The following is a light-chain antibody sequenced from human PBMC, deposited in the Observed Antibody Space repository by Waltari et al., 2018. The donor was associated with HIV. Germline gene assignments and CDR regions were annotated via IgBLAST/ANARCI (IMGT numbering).Light chain of an antibody. Sequence: QFALAQPRSVSGSPGQSVSIPCTGSNRDVANFNYVSWYQQHPGKVPKLIIYDVTKGPAGVPNRFCGSRSGNTASLTISGLQADDEADYYCCSVGNNDIWVFGGGTKVTVL. CDR2: DVT. CDR1: NRDVANFNY. CDR3: CSVGNNDIWV. J-gene: IGLJ3*02. V-gene: IGLV2-11*01.